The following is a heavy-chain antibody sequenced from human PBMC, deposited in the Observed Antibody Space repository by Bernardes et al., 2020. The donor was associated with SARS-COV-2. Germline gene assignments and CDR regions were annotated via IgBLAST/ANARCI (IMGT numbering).Heavy chain of an antibody. CDR2: ISSSGSTI. CDR3: ARSGRGTGAYYYYYGMDV. CDR1: GFTFSDYY. Sequence: VGSLRLSCAASGFTFSDYYMSWIRQAPGKGLEWVSYISSSGSTIYYADSVKGRFTISRDNAKNSLYLQMNSLRAEDTAVYYCARSGRGTGAYYYYYGMDVWGQGTTVTVSS. J-gene: IGHJ6*02. D-gene: IGHD3-16*01. V-gene: IGHV3-11*01.